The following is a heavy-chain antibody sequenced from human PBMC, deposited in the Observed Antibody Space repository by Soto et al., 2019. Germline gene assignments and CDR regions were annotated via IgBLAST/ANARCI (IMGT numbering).Heavy chain of an antibody. Sequence: ASVKVSCKASGYTFTGYYMHWVRQAPGQGLEWMGWINPNSGGTNYAQKFQGRVTMTRDTSISTAYMELSRLRSDDTAVYYCARGGLVLVVPAAMYIWLDTWGQGTLVTVSS. CDR1: GYTFTGYY. CDR2: INPNSGGT. CDR3: ARGGLVLVVPAAMYIWLDT. V-gene: IGHV1-2*02. D-gene: IGHD2-2*01. J-gene: IGHJ5*02.